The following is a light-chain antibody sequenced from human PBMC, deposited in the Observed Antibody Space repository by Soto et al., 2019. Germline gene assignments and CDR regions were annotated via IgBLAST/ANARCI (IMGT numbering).Light chain of an antibody. CDR1: SSDVGEYTY. J-gene: IGLJ3*02. V-gene: IGLV2-14*03. Sequence: QSALTQPASVSGSPGQSIAISCTGISSDVGEYTYVSWYQQHPGKGPRLLIYDVSNRPSGVSNRFSGSKSGNTASLTISRLQTEDEADYYCSSYTTSGVLVVFGGGTKVTVL. CDR3: SSYTTSGVLVV. CDR2: DVS.